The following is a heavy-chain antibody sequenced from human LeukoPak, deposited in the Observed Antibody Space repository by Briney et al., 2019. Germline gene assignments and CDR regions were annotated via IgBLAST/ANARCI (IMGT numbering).Heavy chain of an antibody. D-gene: IGHD5-18*01. CDR1: GYTFTSYG. V-gene: IGHV1-2*02. J-gene: IGHJ4*02. CDR2: INPNSGGT. CDR3: ARTDTAMAPFDY. Sequence: ASVKVSCKASGYTFTSYGISWVRQAPGQGLEWMGWINPNSGGTNYAQKFQGRVTMTRDTSISTAYMELSRLRSDDTAVYYCARTDTAMAPFDYWGQGTLVTVSS.